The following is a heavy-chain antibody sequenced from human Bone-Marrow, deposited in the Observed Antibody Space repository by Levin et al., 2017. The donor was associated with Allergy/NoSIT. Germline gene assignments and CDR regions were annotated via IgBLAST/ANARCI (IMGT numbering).Heavy chain of an antibody. D-gene: IGHD2-2*01. J-gene: IGHJ6*02. V-gene: IGHV1-18*01. CDR1: GYTFTSYG. CDR2: ISAYNGNT. Sequence: GESLKISCKASGYTFTSYGISWVRQAPGQGLEWMGWISAYNGNTNYAQKLQGRVTMTTDTSTSTAYMELRSLRSDDTAVYYCARGAKRLGYCISTSCYGDDYYGMDVWGQGTTVTVSS. CDR3: ARGAKRLGYCISTSCYGDDYYGMDV.